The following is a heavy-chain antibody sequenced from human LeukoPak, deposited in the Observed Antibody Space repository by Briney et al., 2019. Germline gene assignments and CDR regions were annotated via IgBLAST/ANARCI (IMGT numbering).Heavy chain of an antibody. CDR3: ARAPLPAAKFDP. D-gene: IGHD2-2*01. J-gene: IGHJ5*02. Sequence: SETLSLTCTVSGGSMSGYYWTWIRQPPGEGLEWVAYIHDSGSTIYSPTLKSRVTLSLDTSKNQFSLQVRSVTTADTAIYYCARAPLPAAKFDPWGQGILVTVSS. CDR1: GGSMSGYY. V-gene: IGHV4-59*01. CDR2: IHDSGST.